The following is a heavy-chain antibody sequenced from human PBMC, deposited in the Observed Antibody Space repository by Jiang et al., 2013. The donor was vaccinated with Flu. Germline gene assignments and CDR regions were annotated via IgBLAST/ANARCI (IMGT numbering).Heavy chain of an antibody. D-gene: IGHD3-22*01. J-gene: IGHJ3*02. CDR3: ARGKTNYYDSSGYQADDAFDI. Sequence: GYTFTSYAMNWVRQAPGQGLEWMGWINTNTGNPTYAQGFTGRFVFSLDTSVSTAYLQISSLKAEDTAVYYCARGKTNYYDSSGYQADDAFDIWGQGTMVTVSS. CDR1: GYTFTSYA. CDR2: INTNTGNP. V-gene: IGHV7-4-1*02.